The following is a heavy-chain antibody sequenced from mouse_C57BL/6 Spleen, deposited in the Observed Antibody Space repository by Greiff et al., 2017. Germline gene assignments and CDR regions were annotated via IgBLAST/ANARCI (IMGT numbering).Heavy chain of an antibody. V-gene: IGHV14-1*01. CDR2: IDPEDGDT. J-gene: IGHJ4*01. CDR3: TTDGSSYENAMDY. D-gene: IGHD1-1*01. CDR1: GFNIKDYY. Sequence: LVESGAELVRPGASVKLSCTASGFNIKDYYMHWVKQRPEQGLEWIGRIDPEDGDTEYAPKFQGKATMTADTSSNTAYLQLRSLTSEDTAVYYCTTDGSSYENAMDYWGQGTSVTVSS.